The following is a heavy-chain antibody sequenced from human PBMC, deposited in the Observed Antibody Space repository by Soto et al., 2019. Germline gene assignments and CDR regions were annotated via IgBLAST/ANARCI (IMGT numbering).Heavy chain of an antibody. CDR1: GFTFSSYW. CDR3: ARAHYDFWSGYYSVWFDP. CDR2: INSDGSST. J-gene: IGHJ5*02. D-gene: IGHD3-3*01. Sequence: PGGSLRLSCAASGFTFSSYWMHWVRQAPGKGLVWVSRINSDGSSTSYADSVKGRFTISRDNAKNTLYLQMDSLRAEDTAVYYCARAHYDFWSGYYSVWFDPWGQGTRVTVAS. V-gene: IGHV3-74*01.